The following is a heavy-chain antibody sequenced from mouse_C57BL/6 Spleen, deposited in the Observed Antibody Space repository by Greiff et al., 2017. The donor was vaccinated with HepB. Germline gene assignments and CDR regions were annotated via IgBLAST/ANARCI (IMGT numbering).Heavy chain of an antibody. CDR1: GYTFTSYW. CDR2: INPSNGGT. V-gene: IGHV1-53*01. D-gene: IGHD1-1*01. J-gene: IGHJ4*01. CDR3: AKPYYYGSSYKVDYAMDY. Sequence: QVHVKQPGTELVKPGASVKLSCKASGYTFTSYWMHWVKQRPGQGLEWIGNINPSNGGTNYNEKFKSKATLTVDKSSSTAYMQLSSLTSEDSAVYYCAKPYYYGSSYKVDYAMDYWGQGTSVTVSS.